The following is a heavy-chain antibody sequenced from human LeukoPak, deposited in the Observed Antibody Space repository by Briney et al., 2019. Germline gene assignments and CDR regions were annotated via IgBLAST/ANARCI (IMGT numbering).Heavy chain of an antibody. D-gene: IGHD3-10*01. J-gene: IGHJ4*02. CDR1: GYTFTDYY. V-gene: IGHV1-2*02. CDR3: ARTAPGFGSDY. Sequence: GASVKVSCKASGYTFTDYYINWVRQAPGQGLEWMGWINPNSGDTNYAQKFQDRVTMTRDTSISTAYIELNLLRSDDTAVYYCARTAPGFGSDYWGQGTLVTVSS. CDR2: INPNSGDT.